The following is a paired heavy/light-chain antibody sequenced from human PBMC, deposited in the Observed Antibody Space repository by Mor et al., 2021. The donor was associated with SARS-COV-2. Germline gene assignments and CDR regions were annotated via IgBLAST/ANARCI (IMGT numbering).Light chain of an antibody. Sequence: DIQLTQSPSSLSASIGDTVTITCRAGQSISHYLHWYQQKSGKAPNLLIYAASQLQSGVPSRFSGSGSGSNFTLTITSLQPEDFGIYYCHQTYSPPRNFGPGTRVDIK. V-gene: IGKV1-39*01. J-gene: IGKJ3*01. CDR3: HQTYSPPRN. CDR1: QSISHY. CDR2: AAS.
Heavy chain of an antibody. CDR1: GFTFPTYG. CDR2: IYYDGSTT. J-gene: IGHJ3*01. V-gene: IGHV3-30*18. Sequence: QVQLVESGGGVVQPGRSLRLSCAASGFTFPTYGLHWVRQAPGKGLEWVALIYYDGSTTYYADSVKGRFTISRDNSKNTLFLQMNSLSAEDTAVYFCAKDEGRYCSGGTCGGLDLWGQGTMVTVSS. CDR3: AKDEGRYCSGGTCGGLDL. D-gene: IGHD2-15*01.